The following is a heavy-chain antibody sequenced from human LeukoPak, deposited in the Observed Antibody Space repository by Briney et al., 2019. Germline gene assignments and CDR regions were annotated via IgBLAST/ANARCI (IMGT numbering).Heavy chain of an antibody. D-gene: IGHD3-10*01. CDR1: GFTFSSYA. Sequence: GGSLRLSCAASGFTFSSYAMSWVRQAPGKGLEWVSGISGSTYYADSVKGRFTISRDNSKNTLYLQMNSLRAEDTAVYYCARALLVRGVKGYMDVWGKGTTVTVSS. CDR2: ISGST. V-gene: IGHV3-23*01. J-gene: IGHJ6*03. CDR3: ARALLVRGVKGYMDV.